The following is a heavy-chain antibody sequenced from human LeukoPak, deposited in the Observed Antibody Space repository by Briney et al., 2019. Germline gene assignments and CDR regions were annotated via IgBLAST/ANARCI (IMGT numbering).Heavy chain of an antibody. J-gene: IGHJ4*02. CDR1: GFIFRNFA. CDR2: VHGRT. D-gene: IGHD5-24*01. Sequence: GGSLRLSCAASGFIFRNFAMSWVRQAPGKGLEWVSTVHGRTYYADSVKGRFTISRDDSRSTLYLQMDNLRAEDTAVYYCAKDQTGDGYHSIWGQGTLVTVSS. V-gene: IGHV3-23*01. CDR3: AKDQTGDGYHSI.